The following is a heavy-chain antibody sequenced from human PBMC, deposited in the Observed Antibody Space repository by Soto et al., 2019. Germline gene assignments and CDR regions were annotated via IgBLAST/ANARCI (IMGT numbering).Heavy chain of an antibody. V-gene: IGHV4-38-2*01. CDR3: ATSQKGYNWNYFDH. D-gene: IGHD1-20*01. J-gene: IGHJ4*02. Sequence: SETLSLTCAVSGYSISSGYYWGWVRQPPGQGPEWIGSVFYTGFTSYNPSLESRVSVSVDTSKSQFSLKLSAVTAADTAVYYCATSQKGYNWNYFDHWGQGALVTVSS. CDR1: GYSISSGYY. CDR2: VFYTGFT.